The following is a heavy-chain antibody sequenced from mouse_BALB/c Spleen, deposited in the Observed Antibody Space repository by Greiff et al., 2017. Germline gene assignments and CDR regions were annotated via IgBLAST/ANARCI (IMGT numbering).Heavy chain of an antibody. CDR3: ARQNDGYYWYFDV. CDR1: GFAFSSYD. J-gene: IGHJ1*01. Sequence: EVKVVESGGDLVKPGGSLKLSCAASGFAFSSYDMSWVRQTPEKRLEWVAYISSGGGSTYYPDTVKGRFTISRDNAKNTLYLQMSSLKSEDTAMYYCARQNDGYYWYFDVWGAGTTVTVSS. CDR2: ISSGGGST. V-gene: IGHV5-12-1*01. D-gene: IGHD2-3*01.